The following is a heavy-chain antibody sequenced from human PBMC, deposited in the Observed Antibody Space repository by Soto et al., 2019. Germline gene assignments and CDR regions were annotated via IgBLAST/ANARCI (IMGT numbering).Heavy chain of an antibody. CDR1: GASISGFY. Sequence: TSETLSLTCTGSGASISGFYWSWIRKSAGKGLEWIGRIYATGTTDYNPSLKGRVMMSVDTSKKQFSLKLRSVTAADTAVYYCVRDGTKTLRDWFDPWGQGISVTVSS. CDR3: VRDGTKTLRDWFDP. V-gene: IGHV4-4*07. J-gene: IGHJ5*02. D-gene: IGHD1-1*01. CDR2: IYATGTT.